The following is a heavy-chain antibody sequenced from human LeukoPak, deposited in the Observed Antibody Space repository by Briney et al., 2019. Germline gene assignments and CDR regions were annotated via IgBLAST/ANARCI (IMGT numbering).Heavy chain of an antibody. D-gene: IGHD6-19*01. J-gene: IGHJ4*02. Sequence: GGSLRLSCAASGFTFSSYGMHWVRQAPGKGMEWVAVISYDERNKYYADSVKGRFTISRDNSKNTLYLQMNSLRTEDTAVYYCARAGWLVGYFFDYWGQGTLVTVSS. V-gene: IGHV3-30*03. CDR1: GFTFSSYG. CDR3: ARAGWLVGYFFDY. CDR2: ISYDERNK.